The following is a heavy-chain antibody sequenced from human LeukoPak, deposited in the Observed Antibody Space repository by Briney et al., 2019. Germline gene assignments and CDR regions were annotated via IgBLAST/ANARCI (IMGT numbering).Heavy chain of an antibody. CDR1: GGSINNYY. CDR3: ARSITMVRGAPSWFDP. CDR2: IYYSGST. V-gene: IGHV4-59*12. Sequence: SETLSLTCTVSGGSINNYYWSWIRQPPGKGLEWIGYIYYSGSTNYNPSLKSRVTISIDTSKNQFSLKLSSVTAADTAVYYCARSITMVRGAPSWFDPWGQGTLVTVSS. D-gene: IGHD3-10*01. J-gene: IGHJ5*02.